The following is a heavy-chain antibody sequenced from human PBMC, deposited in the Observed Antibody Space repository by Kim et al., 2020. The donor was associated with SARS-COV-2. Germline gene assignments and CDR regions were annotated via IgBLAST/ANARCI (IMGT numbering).Heavy chain of an antibody. Sequence: TKDNPSLKSRVTISIDTSKNQLSLKLSSVTAADMAVYYCARSITATSPGRDWGQGTLVTVSS. D-gene: IGHD1-7*01. J-gene: IGHJ4*02. CDR2: T. CDR3: ARSITATSPGRD. V-gene: IGHV4-59*01.